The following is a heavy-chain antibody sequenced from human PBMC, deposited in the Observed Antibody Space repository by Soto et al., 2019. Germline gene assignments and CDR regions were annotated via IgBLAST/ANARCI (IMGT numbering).Heavy chain of an antibody. Sequence: GGSLRLSCAASGFTFSSYSMNWVRQAPGKGLEWVSYISSSSSTIYYADSVKGRFTISRDNAKNSLYLQMNSLRAEDTAVYYCARVRDGDYVGIWGYFDYWGQGTLVTVSS. CDR2: ISSSSSTI. V-gene: IGHV3-48*01. CDR3: ARVRDGDYVGIWGYFDY. J-gene: IGHJ4*02. D-gene: IGHD4-17*01. CDR1: GFTFSSYS.